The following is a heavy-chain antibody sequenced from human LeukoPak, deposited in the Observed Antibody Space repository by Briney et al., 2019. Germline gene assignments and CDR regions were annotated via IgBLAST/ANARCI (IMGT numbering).Heavy chain of an antibody. CDR2: INCNNAGT. Sequence: ASVKVSCKASGYKFTSYYMHWVRQAPGQGLEWMGWINCNNAGTNYAQNFQDRVAMTRDPSITTVYMEVSRVTFDDMAVYFCARSYCGGDCYSTEFDAWGQGSLVTVSS. CDR3: ARSYCGGDCYSTEFDA. D-gene: IGHD2-21*02. CDR1: GYKFTSYY. J-gene: IGHJ4*02. V-gene: IGHV1-2*02.